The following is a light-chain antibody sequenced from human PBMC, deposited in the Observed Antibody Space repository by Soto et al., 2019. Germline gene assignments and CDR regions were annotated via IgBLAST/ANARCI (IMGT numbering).Light chain of an antibody. CDR1: QSVSSSY. CDR3: QQRTNWPLT. CDR2: GAS. Sequence: ETGLTQSPGTLSLSPGERATLSCRASQSVSSSYLAWYQQKPGQAPRLLIYGASSRATGIPDRFSGSGSGTDFTLTISSLEPEDSAVYYCQQRTNWPLTFGGGTKVDIK. V-gene: IGKV3D-20*02. J-gene: IGKJ4*01.